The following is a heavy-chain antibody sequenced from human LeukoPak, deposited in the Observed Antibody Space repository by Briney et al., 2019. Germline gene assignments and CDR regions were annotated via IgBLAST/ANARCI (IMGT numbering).Heavy chain of an antibody. CDR1: GYTFTGYY. CDR3: ARVDYGDYVVDY. J-gene: IGHJ4*02. D-gene: IGHD4-17*01. Sequence: VASVKVSCKASGYTFTGYYMHWVRQAPGQGLEWMGIINPSGGSTSYAQKFQGRVTMTRDTSTSTVYMELSSLRSEDTAVYYCARVDYGDYVVDYWGQGTLVTVSS. V-gene: IGHV1-46*01. CDR2: INPSGGST.